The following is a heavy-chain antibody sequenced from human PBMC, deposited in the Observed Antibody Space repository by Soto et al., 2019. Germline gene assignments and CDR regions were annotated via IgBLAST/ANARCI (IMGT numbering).Heavy chain of an antibody. CDR2: IYYSGST. D-gene: IGHD3-10*01. J-gene: IGHJ6*03. V-gene: IGHV4-39*01. CDR1: GGSISSSSYY. Sequence: SETLSLTCTVSGGSISSSSYYWGWIRQPPGKGLEWIGSIYYSGSTYYNPSLKSRVTISVDTSKNQFSLKLSSVTAADTAVYYCARHNYPEDYYMDVWGKGTTVTVSS. CDR3: ARHNYPEDYYMDV.